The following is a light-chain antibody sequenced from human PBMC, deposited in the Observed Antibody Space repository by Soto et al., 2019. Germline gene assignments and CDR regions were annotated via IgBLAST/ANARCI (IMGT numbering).Light chain of an antibody. V-gene: IGKV3-15*01. CDR2: GAS. Sequence: IVLTQTPATLSVSPWERATLSCRASQSVSSNLAWYQHKPGQAPRLLIYGASSRATGIPARFSGSGFATEFTLTISSLQSEDFAVYYCQQYETWPPRFTFGPGTKVDIK. J-gene: IGKJ3*01. CDR1: QSVSSN. CDR3: QQYETWPPRFT.